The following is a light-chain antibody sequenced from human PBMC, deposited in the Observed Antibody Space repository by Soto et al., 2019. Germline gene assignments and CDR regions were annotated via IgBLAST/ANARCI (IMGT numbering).Light chain of an antibody. CDR2: GAS. J-gene: IGKJ1*01. V-gene: IGKV3-20*01. Sequence: EIVLTQSPGTLSLSPGERATLSCRASQSVSSSYLAWYQQKPGQAPRLLIYGASRRATGIPDRFSGSGSGTDVTLNISRLEPEDFAVYYCQQYGSSPETFGQGTKVEIK. CDR3: QQYGSSPET. CDR1: QSVSSSY.